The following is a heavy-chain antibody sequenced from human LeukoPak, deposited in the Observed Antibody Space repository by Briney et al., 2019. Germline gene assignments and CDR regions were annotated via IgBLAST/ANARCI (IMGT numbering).Heavy chain of an antibody. CDR2: IYSGGST. CDR1: GFTFSTYY. Sequence: GGSLRLSCAASGFTFSTYYMTWVRQAPGKGLECVSVIYSGGSTYYADSVKGRFTVSRDNSKNTLYLQMNSLRAEDTAMYYCARGLGYCTSTTCLLHFDYWGQGTLVTVSS. CDR3: ARGLGYCTSTTCLLHFDY. J-gene: IGHJ4*02. D-gene: IGHD2-2*01. V-gene: IGHV3-53*01.